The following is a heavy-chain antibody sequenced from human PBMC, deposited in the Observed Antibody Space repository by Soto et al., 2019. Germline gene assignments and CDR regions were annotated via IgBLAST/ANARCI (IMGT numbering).Heavy chain of an antibody. CDR2: IKQDGSEK. CDR1: GFTFSSYW. Sequence: GGSLRLSCAASGFTFSSYWMSWVRQAPGKGLEWVANIKQDGSEKYYVDSVKGRFTISRDNAKNSLYLQMNSLRAEDTAVYYCARDNTLLGYCSGGSCPRGAFDSWGQGTMVTVSS. V-gene: IGHV3-7*03. D-gene: IGHD2-15*01. CDR3: ARDNTLLGYCSGGSCPRGAFDS. J-gene: IGHJ3*02.